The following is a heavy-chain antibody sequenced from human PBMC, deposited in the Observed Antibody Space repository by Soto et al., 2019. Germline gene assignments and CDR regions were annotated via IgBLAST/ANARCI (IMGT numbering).Heavy chain of an antibody. J-gene: IGHJ4*02. CDR3: AKGGVAAAYVDTSPFDL. CDR1: GFTFSSYA. D-gene: IGHD2-15*01. CDR2: IDGSGGDI. Sequence: EEQLLESGGDLVQPGGSLRLSCAASGFTFSSYAMGWVRQAPGTGLEWVAVIDGSGGDISLADSVKGRITISRDNSKSTLCSHRNGLRVEDTGRYDCAKGGVAAAYVDTSPFDLWGQGTLVSVSS. V-gene: IGHV3-23*01.